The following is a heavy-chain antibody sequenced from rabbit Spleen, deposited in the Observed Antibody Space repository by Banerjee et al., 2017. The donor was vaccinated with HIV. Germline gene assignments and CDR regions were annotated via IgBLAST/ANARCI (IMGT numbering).Heavy chain of an antibody. Sequence: QEQVVESGGGLVQPGGSLKLSCKASGFDFSSYGMSWVRQAPGKGLEWIGYIDPLFSNTYYASWVNGRFTISSHNAQNTLYLQLNSLTAADTATYFCVRDRANIGGDYGPYYFDLWGPGTLVTVS. D-gene: IGHD2-1*01. CDR2: IDPLFSNT. CDR1: GFDFSSYG. V-gene: IGHV1S47*01. J-gene: IGHJ4*01. CDR3: VRDRANIGGDYGPYYFDL.